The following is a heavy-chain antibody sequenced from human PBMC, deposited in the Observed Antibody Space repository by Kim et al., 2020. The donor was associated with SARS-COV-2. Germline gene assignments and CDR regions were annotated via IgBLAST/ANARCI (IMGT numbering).Heavy chain of an antibody. CDR1: GGSISSSSYY. J-gene: IGHJ4*02. Sequence: SETLSLTCTVSGGSISSSSYYWGWIRQPPGKGLEWIGSIYYSGSTYYNPSLKSRVTISVDTSKNQFSLKLSSVTAADTAVYYCARMVPSEWFGDRFLDYWGQGTLVTVSS. CDR3: ARMVPSEWFGDRFLDY. D-gene: IGHD3-10*01. CDR2: IYYSGST. V-gene: IGHV4-39*01.